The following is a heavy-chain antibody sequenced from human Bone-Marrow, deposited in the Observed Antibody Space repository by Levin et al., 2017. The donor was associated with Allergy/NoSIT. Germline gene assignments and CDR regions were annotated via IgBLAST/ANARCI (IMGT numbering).Heavy chain of an antibody. V-gene: IGHV3-30*04. Sequence: GESLKISCAASGFTFSNYAMHWVRQAPGKGLEWVAVISYDGSNKYYADSVKGRFTIARDNSKNTLYLQMNSLRAEDTAVYYCARDKREIVGASYYGMDVWGQGTTVTVSS. CDR2: ISYDGSNK. J-gene: IGHJ6*02. D-gene: IGHD1-26*01. CDR3: ARDKREIVGASYYGMDV. CDR1: GFTFSNYA.